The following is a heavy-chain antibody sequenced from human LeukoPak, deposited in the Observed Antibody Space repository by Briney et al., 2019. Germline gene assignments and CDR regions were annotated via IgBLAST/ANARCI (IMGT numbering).Heavy chain of an antibody. CDR3: ASTPLWELLGPYYYYGMDV. D-gene: IGHD1-26*01. V-gene: IGHV1-18*01. J-gene: IGHJ6*02. CDR1: GYTFTSYG. CDR2: ISAYNGNT. Sequence: ASVKVSCKASGYTFTSYGISWVRQAPGQGLEWMGWISAYNGNTNYAQKLQGRVTMTTDTSTSTAYMELRSLRSDDTAVYYCASTPLWELLGPYYYYGMDVWGQGTTVTVSS.